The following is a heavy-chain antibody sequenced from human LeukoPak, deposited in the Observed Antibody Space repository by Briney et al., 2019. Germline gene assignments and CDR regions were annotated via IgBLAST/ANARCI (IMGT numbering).Heavy chain of an antibody. CDR2: IIPILGIA. J-gene: IGHJ6*04. CDR3: AREADGWDV. V-gene: IGHV1-69*04. Sequence: SVKVSCKASGYTFTGYYMHWVRQAPGQGLEWMGRIIPILGIANYAQKFQGRVTITADKSTSTAYMELSSLRSEDTAVYYCAREADGWDVWGKGTTVTVSS. CDR1: GYTFTGYY.